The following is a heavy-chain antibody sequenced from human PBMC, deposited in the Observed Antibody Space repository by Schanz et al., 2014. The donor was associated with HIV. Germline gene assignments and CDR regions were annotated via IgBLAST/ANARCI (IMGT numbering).Heavy chain of an antibody. V-gene: IGHV3-30*03. CDR1: GFTFSSYG. CDR3: VRGLLFQGFFDS. Sequence: QEQLVESGGGVVQPGRSLRLSCAASGFTFSSYGIHWVRQAPGKGLEWVAVTSYDGTKKHYADSVKGRFTISRDNSKNTLYLQMNSLRAEDTAVYYCVRGLLFQGFFDSWGQGALVTVSS. CDR2: TSYDGTKK. D-gene: IGHD3-10*01. J-gene: IGHJ4*02.